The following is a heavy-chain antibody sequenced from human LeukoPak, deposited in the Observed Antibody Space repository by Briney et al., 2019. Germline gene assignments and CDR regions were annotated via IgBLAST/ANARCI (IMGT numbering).Heavy chain of an antibody. V-gene: IGHV4-34*01. CDR3: ARASNDCSSTSCPFDY. CDR2: INHSGST. D-gene: IGHD2-2*01. J-gene: IGHJ4*02. Sequence: SETLSLTCAVYGGXFSGYYWSWIRQPPGKGREWLGEINHSGSTNYNPSLKSRVTISVDTSKNQFSLKLSSVTAADTAVYYCARASNDCSSTSCPFDYWGQGTLVTVSS. CDR1: GGXFSGYY.